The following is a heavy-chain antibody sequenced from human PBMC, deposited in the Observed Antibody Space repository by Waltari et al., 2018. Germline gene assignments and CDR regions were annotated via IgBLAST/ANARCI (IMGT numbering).Heavy chain of an antibody. J-gene: IGHJ5*02. Sequence: QVQLQESGPGLVKPSETLSLTCTVSGYSISSGYYWGWIRQPPGKGLEWIGSISHSGSASYNPSLKPRVTMSVDTSKNQFSLKLSSVTAADTAVYYCARGRAFDPWGQGTLVTVSS. V-gene: IGHV4-38-2*02. CDR2: ISHSGSA. CDR1: GYSISSGYY. CDR3: ARGRAFDP.